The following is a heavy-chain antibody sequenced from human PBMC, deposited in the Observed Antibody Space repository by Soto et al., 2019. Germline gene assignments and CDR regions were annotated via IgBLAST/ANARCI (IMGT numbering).Heavy chain of an antibody. CDR1: GGSISSYY. CDR3: ARHRLNCSGGSCYWNYMDV. Sequence: SETLSLTCTVSGGSISSYYWSWIRQPPGEGLEWLGYIYYSGSTNYNPSLKSRVTISVDTSKNQFSLKLSSVTAADTAVYYCARHRLNCSGGSCYWNYMDVWGKGTTVTVSS. J-gene: IGHJ6*03. V-gene: IGHV4-59*08. D-gene: IGHD2-15*01. CDR2: IYYSGST.